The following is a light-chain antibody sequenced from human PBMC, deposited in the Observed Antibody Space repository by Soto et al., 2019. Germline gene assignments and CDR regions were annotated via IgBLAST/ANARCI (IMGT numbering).Light chain of an antibody. CDR1: QSVSSN. V-gene: IGKV3-15*01. CDR3: QQYKNWRT. J-gene: IGKJ1*01. CDR2: GAS. Sequence: EIVVTQSPATLSVSPWERATLSCRASQSVSSNLAWYQQKPGQAPRLLIYGASTRATGIPARFSGSGSGTEFTLTISSLQSEDFAVYYCQQYKNWRTFGQGTKVDIK.